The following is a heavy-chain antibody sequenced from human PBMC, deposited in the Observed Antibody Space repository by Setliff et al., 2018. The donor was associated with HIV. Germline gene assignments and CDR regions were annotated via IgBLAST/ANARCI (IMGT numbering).Heavy chain of an antibody. CDR1: GGSISSGSYY. J-gene: IGHJ3*02. V-gene: IGHV4-61*09. D-gene: IGHD4-17*01. CDR3: ARVGDYGAFDI. Sequence: SETLSLTCTVSGGSISSGSYYWSWIRQPAGKGLEWIGHIYTSGSTNYNPSLNSRVIISVDTSRNQFSLRLSSVAAADTAMYYCARVGDYGAFDIWGQGTMVTVSS. CDR2: IYTSGST.